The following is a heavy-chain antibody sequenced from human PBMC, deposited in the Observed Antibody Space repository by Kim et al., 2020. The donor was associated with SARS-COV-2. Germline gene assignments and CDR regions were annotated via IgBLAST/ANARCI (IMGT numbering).Heavy chain of an antibody. CDR1: GGSFSGYY. D-gene: IGHD3-10*01. CDR2: INHSGST. Sequence: SETLSLTCAVYGGSFSGYYWSWIRQPPGKGLEWIGEINHSGSTNYNPSLKSRVTISVDTSKNQFSLKLSSVTAADTAVYYCAIRGGPLGVWGQGTTVTVSS. V-gene: IGHV4-34*01. J-gene: IGHJ6*02. CDR3: AIRGGPLGV.